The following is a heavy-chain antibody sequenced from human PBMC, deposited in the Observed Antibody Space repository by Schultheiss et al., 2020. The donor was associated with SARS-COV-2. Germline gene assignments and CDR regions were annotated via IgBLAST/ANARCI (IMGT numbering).Heavy chain of an antibody. J-gene: IGHJ4*02. V-gene: IGHV4-4*02. CDR3: ARAKGSSGYYLGY. CDR2: IYYSGST. CDR1: GGSISSSNW. Sequence: SETLSLTCAVSGGSISSSNWWSWVRQPPGKGLEWIGSIYYSGSTYYNPSLKSRVTISVDTSKNQFSLKLSSVTAADTAVYYCARAKGSSGYYLGYWGQGTLVTVSS. D-gene: IGHD3-22*01.